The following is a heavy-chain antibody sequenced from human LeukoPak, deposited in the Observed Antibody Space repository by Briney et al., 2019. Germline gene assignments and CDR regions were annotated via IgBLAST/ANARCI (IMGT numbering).Heavy chain of an antibody. CDR2: ISSSSSYI. Sequence: PGGSLRLSCAASGFTFSSYSMNWDRQAPGKGLEWVSSISSSSSYIYYADSVKGRFTISRDNAKNSLYLRMNSLRAEDTAVYYCARGRGTYFDYWGQGTLVTVSS. V-gene: IGHV3-21*01. J-gene: IGHJ4*02. D-gene: IGHD3-16*01. CDR1: GFTFSSYS. CDR3: ARGRGTYFDY.